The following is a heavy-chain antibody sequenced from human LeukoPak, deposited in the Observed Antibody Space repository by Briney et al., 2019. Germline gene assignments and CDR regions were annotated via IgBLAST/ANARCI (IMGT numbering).Heavy chain of an antibody. CDR1: GFTFTNFG. J-gene: IGHJ3*02. Sequence: PGGSLRLSCAASGFTFTNFGVNWVRQAPGKGLEWVASISITSSYIFYADSVKGRFTISRDNAQNSLYLQMNSLRAEDTAVYYCARGNEGDSYFEIWGHGTVVTVSS. CDR3: ARGNEGDSYFEI. D-gene: IGHD2-21*02. CDR2: ISITSSYI. V-gene: IGHV3-21*01.